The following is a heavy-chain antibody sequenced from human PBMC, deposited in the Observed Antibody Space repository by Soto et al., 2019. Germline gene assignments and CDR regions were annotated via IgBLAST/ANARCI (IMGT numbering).Heavy chain of an antibody. CDR3: AKTYYDYIWGSYRYPFDY. J-gene: IGHJ4*02. D-gene: IGHD3-16*02. V-gene: IGHV3-53*01. CDR1: GFTVSSNY. Sequence: GGSLRLSCAASGFTVSSNYMSWVRQAPGKGLEWVSVIYSGGSTYYADSVKGRFTISRDNSKNTLYLQMNSLRAEDTAVYYCAKTYYDYIWGSYRYPFDYWGQGTLVTVSS. CDR2: IYSGGST.